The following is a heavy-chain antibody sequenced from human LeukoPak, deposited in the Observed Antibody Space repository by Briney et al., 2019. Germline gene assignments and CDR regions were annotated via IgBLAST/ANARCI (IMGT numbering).Heavy chain of an antibody. V-gene: IGHV4-4*07. CDR1: GGSISSYY. D-gene: IGHD2-2*01. CDR3: ARDLYIVVVPAAEQRGWFDP. Sequence: SETLSLTCTVSGGSISSYYWSWIRQPAGKGLEWIGLIYTSGSTNYNPSLKSRVTMSVDTSKNQFSLKLSSVTAADTAVYYCARDLYIVVVPAAEQRGWFDPWGQGTLVTVSS. J-gene: IGHJ5*02. CDR2: IYTSGST.